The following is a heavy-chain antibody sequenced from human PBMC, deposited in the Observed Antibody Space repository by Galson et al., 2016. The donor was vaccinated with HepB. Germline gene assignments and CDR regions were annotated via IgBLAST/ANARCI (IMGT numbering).Heavy chain of an antibody. CDR2: IYYGGST. CDR1: GGSISSSSYS. V-gene: IGHV4-39*01. D-gene: IGHD2-2*01. CDR3: ARIYHCSSTSCYHSSGMAI. J-gene: IGHJ6*02. Sequence: SETLSLTCTVSGGSISSSSYSWGWIRQPPGKGLEWIGSIYYGGSTYYNPSLKSRVTISVDTTKNQLSRSSVTAADTAVYYCARIYHCSSTSCYHSSGMAICGQGTTVTVSS.